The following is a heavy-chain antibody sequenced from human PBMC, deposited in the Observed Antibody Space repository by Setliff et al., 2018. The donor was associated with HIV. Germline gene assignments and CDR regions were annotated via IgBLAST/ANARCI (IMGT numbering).Heavy chain of an antibody. CDR2: INQDGDDK. D-gene: IGHD3-10*01. V-gene: IGHV3-7*03. CDR1: RFTFRSYW. CDR3: ARYIRDLTFTFYYYYMDV. Sequence: GGSLRLSCVASRFTFRSYWMTWVRQAPGKGLEWVANINQDGDDKYYVDSVWGRFTISRDNAKNSLYLQLNSLRAEDTAVYYCARYIRDLTFTFYYYYMDVWGEGTAVTVSS. J-gene: IGHJ6*03.